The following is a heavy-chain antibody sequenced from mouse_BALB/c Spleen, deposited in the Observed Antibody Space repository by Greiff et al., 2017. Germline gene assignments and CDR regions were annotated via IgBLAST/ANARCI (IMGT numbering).Heavy chain of an antibody. CDR3: ARWEVRAWFAY. CDR1: GYTFTSYW. J-gene: IGHJ3*01. CDR2: IDPSDSYT. Sequence: QVQLKQPGAELVKPGASVKLSCKASGYTFTSYWMHWVKQRPGQGLEWIGEIDPSDSYTNYNQKFKGKATLTVDKSSSTAYMQLSSLTSEDSAVYYCARWEVRAWFAYWGQGTLVTVSA. V-gene: IGHV1-69*02. D-gene: IGHD2-14*01.